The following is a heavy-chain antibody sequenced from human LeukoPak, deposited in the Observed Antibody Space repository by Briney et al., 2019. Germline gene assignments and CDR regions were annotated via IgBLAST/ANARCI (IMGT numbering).Heavy chain of an antibody. J-gene: IGHJ4*02. V-gene: IGHV1-69*13. D-gene: IGHD3-10*01. CDR2: IIPIFGTA. Sequence: SVKVSCKASGGTFSSYAISWVRQAPGQGLEWMGGIIPIFGTANYAQKFQGRVTITADESTSTAYMELSSLRSEDTAVYYCAKDLRRGSGSYIGLDYWGQGTLVTVSS. CDR1: GGTFSSYA. CDR3: AKDLRRGSGSYIGLDY.